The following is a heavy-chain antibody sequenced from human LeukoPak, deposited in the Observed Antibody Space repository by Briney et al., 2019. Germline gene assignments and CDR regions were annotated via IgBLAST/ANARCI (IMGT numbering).Heavy chain of an antibody. D-gene: IGHD1-26*01. Sequence: PSETLSLTCTVSGGSISSGGYYWSWIRQHPGKGLEWIGYIYYSGSTNYNPSLKSRVTISVDTSKNQFSLKLSSVTAADTAVYYCAREQRASGDFDYWGQGTLVTVSS. J-gene: IGHJ4*02. CDR2: IYYSGST. V-gene: IGHV4-61*08. CDR3: AREQRASGDFDY. CDR1: GGSISSGGYY.